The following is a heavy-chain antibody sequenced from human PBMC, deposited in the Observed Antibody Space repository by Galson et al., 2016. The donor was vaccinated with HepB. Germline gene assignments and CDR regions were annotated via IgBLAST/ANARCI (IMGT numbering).Heavy chain of an antibody. J-gene: IGHJ4*02. Sequence: ETLSLTCTVSGASISNHFWSWIRQSPGKGLEWIGSVHAYRGTTYNPSFKSRATISVDTSTNQFSLRLTSVTAADTAVFFCARSLGHCSANGCAEFDFWGQGTLVTVSS. CDR2: VHAYRGT. D-gene: IGHD4/OR15-4a*01. V-gene: IGHV4-59*11. CDR1: GASISNHF. CDR3: ARSLGHCSANGCAEFDF.